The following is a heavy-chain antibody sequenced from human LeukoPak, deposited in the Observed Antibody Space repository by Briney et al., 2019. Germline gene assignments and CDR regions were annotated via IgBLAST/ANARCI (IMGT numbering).Heavy chain of an antibody. V-gene: IGHV4-4*07. D-gene: IGHD2-8*02. Sequence: SETLSLTCTVSGVSISSYYWSWIRQPAGKGLEWIGRIYTSGSTNYNPSLKSRVTISVDTSKNQFSLKLSSVTAADTAVYYCARSGPYYYYYYMDVWGKGTTVTISS. CDR2: IYTSGST. J-gene: IGHJ6*03. CDR1: GVSISSYY. CDR3: ARSGPYYYYYYMDV.